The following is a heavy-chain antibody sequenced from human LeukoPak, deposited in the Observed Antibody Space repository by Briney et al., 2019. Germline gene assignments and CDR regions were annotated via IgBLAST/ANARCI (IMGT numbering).Heavy chain of an antibody. D-gene: IGHD3-10*01. J-gene: IGHJ6*02. Sequence: PGRSLRLSCAASGFTFSSYAMHWVRQAPGKGLEWVAVISYDGSNKYYADSVKGRFTISRDNSKNTLYLQMNSLRAEDTAVYYCARARPYYGSGTNYYGMDVWGQGTTVTVSS. CDR2: ISYDGSNK. V-gene: IGHV3-30-3*01. CDR3: ARARPYYGSGTNYYGMDV. CDR1: GFTFSSYA.